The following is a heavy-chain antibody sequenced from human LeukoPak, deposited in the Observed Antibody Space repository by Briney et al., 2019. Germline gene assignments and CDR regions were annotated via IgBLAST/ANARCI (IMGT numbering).Heavy chain of an antibody. CDR3: ARDRRPRPVDY. Sequence: PSETLSLTCTVSGYSISSGYYWGWIRQPPGKGLEWIGSIYHSGSTYYNPSLKCRVTISVDTSKNQFSLKLSSVTAADTAVYYCARDRRPRPVDYWGQGTLVTVSS. V-gene: IGHV4-38-2*02. J-gene: IGHJ4*02. CDR1: GYSISSGYY. CDR2: IYHSGST.